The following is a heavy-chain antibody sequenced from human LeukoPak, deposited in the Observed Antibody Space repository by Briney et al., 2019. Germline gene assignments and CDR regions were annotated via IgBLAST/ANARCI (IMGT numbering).Heavy chain of an antibody. V-gene: IGHV3-30-3*01. J-gene: IGHJ6*02. D-gene: IGHD7-27*01. Sequence: GRSLRLSCAASGFTFSSYAMHWVRQAPGKGLEWVAVISYDGSNKYYADSVKGRLTISRDNSKNTLYLQMNSLRAEDTAVYYCARELGLYYYGMDVWGQGTTVTVSS. CDR2: ISYDGSNK. CDR1: GFTFSSYA. CDR3: ARELGLYYYGMDV.